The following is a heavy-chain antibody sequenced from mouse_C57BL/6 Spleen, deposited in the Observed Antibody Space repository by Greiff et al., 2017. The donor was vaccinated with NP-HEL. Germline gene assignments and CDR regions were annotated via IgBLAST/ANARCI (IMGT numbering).Heavy chain of an antibody. Sequence: QVQLQQPGTDLVKPGASVKLSCKASGYTFTSYWMHWVKQSPGQGLEWIGNINPSNGGTNYNEKFKSKATLTVDKSSSTAYMQLSSLTSEDSAVYYCARSLYYYGSSYVPFDYWGQGTTLTVSS. J-gene: IGHJ2*01. CDR2: INPSNGGT. CDR1: GYTFTSYW. V-gene: IGHV1-53*01. D-gene: IGHD1-1*01. CDR3: ARSLYYYGSSYVPFDY.